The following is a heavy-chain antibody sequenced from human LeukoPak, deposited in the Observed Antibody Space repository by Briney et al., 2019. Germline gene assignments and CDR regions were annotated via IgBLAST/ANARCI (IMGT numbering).Heavy chain of an antibody. J-gene: IGHJ4*02. D-gene: IGHD5-12*01. V-gene: IGHV4-59*01. CDR1: GGSISSYY. CDR3: ASGFIVATIHLDY. CDR2: IHYSGST. Sequence: SETLSLTCTVSGGSISSYYWSWIRQPPGKGLEWIGYIHYSGSTNYDPSLKSRVTISVDTSKNQFPLKLSSVTAADTAVYYCASGFIVATIHLDYWGQGTLVTVSS.